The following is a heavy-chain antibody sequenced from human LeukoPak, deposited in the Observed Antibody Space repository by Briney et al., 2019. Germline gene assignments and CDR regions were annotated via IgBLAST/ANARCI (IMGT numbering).Heavy chain of an antibody. Sequence: PSETLSLTCTVSGGSIRSGDYYWTWIRQPPGQGLEWIGYIHYSGTTYYNPSLQSRLTISVDTSKSQFSLKLISVTAADTAVYYCVRYSASARWFDPWGQGTLVTVSS. CDR3: VRYSASARWFDP. J-gene: IGHJ5*02. V-gene: IGHV4-30-4*01. CDR2: IHYSGTT. D-gene: IGHD5-18*01. CDR1: GGSIRSGDYY.